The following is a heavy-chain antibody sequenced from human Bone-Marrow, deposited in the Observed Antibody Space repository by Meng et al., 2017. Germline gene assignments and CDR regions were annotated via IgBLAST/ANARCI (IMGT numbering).Heavy chain of an antibody. CDR2: INPNSGGT. CDR1: GYTFTGYY. Sequence: ASVKVSCKASGYTFTGYYMHWVRQAPGQGLEWMGWINPNSGGTNYAQKFQGRVTMTRDTSISTAYMELSRLRSDATAVYYCARVEVHDILADWFDPWGQGTLVTVSS. J-gene: IGHJ5*02. V-gene: IGHV1-2*02. CDR3: ARVEVHDILADWFDP. D-gene: IGHD3-9*01.